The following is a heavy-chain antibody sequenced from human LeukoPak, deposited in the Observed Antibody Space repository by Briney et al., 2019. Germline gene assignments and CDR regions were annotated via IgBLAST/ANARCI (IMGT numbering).Heavy chain of an antibody. CDR1: GGSISSGSYY. CDR2: IYTSGST. CDR3: ARFTPQGYGWGGYNRFDP. J-gene: IGHJ5*02. V-gene: IGHV4-61*02. D-gene: IGHD3-16*01. Sequence: PSETLSLTCTVSGGSISSGSYYWSWLRPPAGKGLEWIGRIYTSGSTNYNPSLKSRVTISVDTYKTHFSLNLTSVNAADTAVYYCARFTPQGYGWGGYNRFDPWGQGTLVTVSS.